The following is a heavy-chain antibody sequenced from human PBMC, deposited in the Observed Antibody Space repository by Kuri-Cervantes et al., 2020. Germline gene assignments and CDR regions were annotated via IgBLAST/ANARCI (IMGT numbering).Heavy chain of an antibody. V-gene: IGHV5-51*01. CDR2: IYPGDSDT. J-gene: IGHJ4*02. Sequence: GESLKISCQTSGYSFTNYWIGWVRQLPGKDLEWMGIIYPGDSDTRYSPSFQGQVTISADRSISTAYLQWSNLKASDTAMYYCARVDDITVAATSPFDYWGQGTLVTVSS. CDR3: ARVDDITVAATSPFDY. CDR1: GYSFTNYW. D-gene: IGHD6-19*01.